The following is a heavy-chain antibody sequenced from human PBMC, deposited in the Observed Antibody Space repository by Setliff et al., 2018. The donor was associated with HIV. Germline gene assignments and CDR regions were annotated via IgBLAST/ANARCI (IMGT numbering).Heavy chain of an antibody. V-gene: IGHV4-59*02. Sequence: PSETLSLTCTVSGDSVSGYYWTWIRQPPGRGLEWIGDIYYTGSTNFSPSLKSRVTISLDTSKNQFSLKLSSVSAADTAMYYCARVGDYGSGGWFDPWGQGTLVTVSS. CDR3: ARVGDYGSGGWFDP. CDR2: IYYTGST. J-gene: IGHJ5*02. CDR1: GDSVSGYY. D-gene: IGHD3-10*01.